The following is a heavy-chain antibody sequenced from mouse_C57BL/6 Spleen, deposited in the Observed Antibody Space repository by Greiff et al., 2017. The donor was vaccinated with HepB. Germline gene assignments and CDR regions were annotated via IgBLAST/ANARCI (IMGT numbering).Heavy chain of an antibody. CDR2: IDPSDSYT. Sequence: VQLQQPGAELVMPGASVKLSCKASGYTFTSYWMHWVKQRPGQGLEWIGEIDPSDSYTNYNQKFKGKSTLTVDKSSRTADMQLSSLTSEDSAVYYCARRYGNYDAMDYWGQGTSVTVSS. CDR3: ARRYGNYDAMDY. CDR1: GYTFTSYW. V-gene: IGHV1-69*01. D-gene: IGHD2-1*01. J-gene: IGHJ4*01.